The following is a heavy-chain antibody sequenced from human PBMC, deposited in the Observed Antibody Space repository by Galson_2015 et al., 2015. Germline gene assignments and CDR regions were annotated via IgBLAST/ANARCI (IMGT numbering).Heavy chain of an antibody. V-gene: IGHV1-69*06. Sequence: SCKAAGVTLSDYAISWVRQAPGQGLEWMGGIIPILDSGNYAQKFQGRVTITVDKSTSTAYMELSSLRSEDTAVYYCATRQGAIFGMPEYYNHYMDVWGKGTTVTVSS. CDR1: GVTLSDYA. J-gene: IGHJ6*04. CDR3: ATRQGAIFGMPEYYNHYMDV. D-gene: IGHD3-3*01. CDR2: IIPILDSG.